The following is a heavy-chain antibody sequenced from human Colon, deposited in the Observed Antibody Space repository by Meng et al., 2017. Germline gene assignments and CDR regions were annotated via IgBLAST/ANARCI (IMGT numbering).Heavy chain of an antibody. D-gene: IGHD3-16*02. CDR2: NYCSGST. V-gene: IGHV4-59*08. CDR3: ARHQNGGTYPLDY. J-gene: IGHJ4*02. Sequence: QMQLQWSGQGLVNPSACLFLPWSVAETSIMTYYWCGIQQPRGKGLEWIGNNYCSGSTNYNPSLAGRVTITVDSSKNQFSLKLSSVTAADTAVYYCARHQNGGTYPLDYWGQGTLVTVSS. CDR1: ETSIMTYY.